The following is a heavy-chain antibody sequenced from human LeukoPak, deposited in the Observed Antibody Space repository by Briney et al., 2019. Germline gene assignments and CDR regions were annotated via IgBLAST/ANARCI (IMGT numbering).Heavy chain of an antibody. CDR3: AKAASGNWNDVSDY. V-gene: IGHV3-23*01. CDR2: ISGRGVST. D-gene: IGHD1-20*01. Sequence: GGSLRLSCAAPGFTFSTYAMSWVRQAPGKGLEWFSVISGRGVSTSCADSVRGRFTISRDNSKNTLYLQMNSLRAEDTAVYYCAKAASGNWNDVSDYWGQGTLVTVSS. J-gene: IGHJ4*02. CDR1: GFTFSTYA.